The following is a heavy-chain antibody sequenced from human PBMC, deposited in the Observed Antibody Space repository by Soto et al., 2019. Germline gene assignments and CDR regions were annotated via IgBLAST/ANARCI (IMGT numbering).Heavy chain of an antibody. Sequence: QVQLVQSGGGVVQPGRSLRLSCAASGFIFSNYGMHWVRQAPGKGLVWVAVISHKGKVQYYADSVKRRFTISRDNSKNTVYLQINKLGAYASVAYSWVKESKATDSHMLAMCGRRRMVTVSS. CDR2: ISHKGKVQ. D-gene: IGHD3-22*01. V-gene: IGHV3-30*18. J-gene: IGHJ3*02. CDR1: GFIFSNYG. CDR3: VKESKATDSHMLAM.